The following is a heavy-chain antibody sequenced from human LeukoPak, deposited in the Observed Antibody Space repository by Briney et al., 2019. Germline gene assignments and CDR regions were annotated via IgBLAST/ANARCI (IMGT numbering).Heavy chain of an antibody. J-gene: IGHJ6*03. CDR1: GGTLSSYG. CDR3: ARDVPFIAAAGTDIYYYMDV. CDR2: INPSGGST. V-gene: IGHV1-46*01. Sequence: ASVKVSCKASGGTLSSYGISWVRQAPGQGLEWMGIINPSGGSTSYAQKFQGRVTMTRDTSTSTVYMELSSLRSEDTAVYYCARDVPFIAAAGTDIYYYMDVWGKGTTVTVSS. D-gene: IGHD6-13*01.